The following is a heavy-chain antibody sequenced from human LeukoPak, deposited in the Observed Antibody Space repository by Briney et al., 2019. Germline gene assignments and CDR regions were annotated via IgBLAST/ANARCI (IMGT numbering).Heavy chain of an antibody. CDR2: INPSGGST. CDR1: GYTFTSYY. J-gene: IGHJ3*02. CDR3: ARVNPNYYGSGSYYDAFDI. D-gene: IGHD3-10*01. Sequence: ASVKVSCKASGYTFTSYYMHWVRQAPGQGLEWMGIINPSGGSTSYAQKFQGRVTMTRDTSTSTVCMELSSLRSEDTAVYYCARVNPNYYGSGSYYDAFDIWGQGTMVTVSS. V-gene: IGHV1-46*03.